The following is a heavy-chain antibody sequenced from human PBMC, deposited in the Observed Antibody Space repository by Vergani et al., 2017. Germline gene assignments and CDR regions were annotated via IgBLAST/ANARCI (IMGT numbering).Heavy chain of an antibody. CDR2: IYPGDFEV. V-gene: IGHV5-51*01. J-gene: IGHJ3*01. D-gene: IGHD3-10*01. CDR3: ASGGHGSENGGALQL. Sequence: EKQLVQSGSETKKPGESLKISCQAFRYIFSNFWIGWVRQRPGRGLEWMGIIYPGDFEVKSNPTFRGQVIFSVDTSVNTAYLQWRSLQASDTATYFCASGGHGSENGGALQLWGQGTNITVSS. CDR1: RYIFSNFW.